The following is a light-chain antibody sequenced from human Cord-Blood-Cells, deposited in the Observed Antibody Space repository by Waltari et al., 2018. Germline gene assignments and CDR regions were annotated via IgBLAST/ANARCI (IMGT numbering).Light chain of an antibody. CDR1: QSISSY. V-gene: IGKV1-39*01. Sequence: DIQMTQSPSSLSASVGDRVTITCRPSQSISSYLNRYQQKPGKAPKLLIYAASSLQSGVPSRFSGSGSGTDFTLTISSLQPEDFATYYCQKSYSTLWTFGQGTKVEIK. J-gene: IGKJ1*01. CDR2: AAS. CDR3: QKSYSTLWT.